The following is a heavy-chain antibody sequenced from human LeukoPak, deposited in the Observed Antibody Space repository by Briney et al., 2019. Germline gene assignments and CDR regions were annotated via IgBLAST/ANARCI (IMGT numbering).Heavy chain of an antibody. CDR2: IYYSGST. CDR1: GGSISSYY. D-gene: IGHD5-12*01. J-gene: IGHJ3*02. Sequence: SETLSLTCTVSGGSISSYYWSWIRQPPGKGLEWIGYIYYSGSTNYNPSLKSRVTISVDTSKNQFSLKLSSVTAADTAVYYCARLVIVSGAFDIWGQGTMVTVSS. CDR3: ARLVIVSGAFDI. V-gene: IGHV4-59*08.